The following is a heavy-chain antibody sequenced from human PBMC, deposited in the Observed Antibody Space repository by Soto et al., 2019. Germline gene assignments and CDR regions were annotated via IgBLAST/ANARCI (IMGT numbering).Heavy chain of an antibody. CDR3: AKVTIFGVDDAFDI. D-gene: IGHD3-3*01. J-gene: IGHJ3*02. CDR2: ISYDGSNK. CDR1: GFTFSSYG. Sequence: GGSLRLSCAASGFTFSSYGMHWVRQAPGKGLEWVAVISYDGSNKYYADSVKGRFTISRDNSKNTLYLQMNSLRAEDTAVYYCAKVTIFGVDDAFDIWGQGTMVTVSS. V-gene: IGHV3-30*18.